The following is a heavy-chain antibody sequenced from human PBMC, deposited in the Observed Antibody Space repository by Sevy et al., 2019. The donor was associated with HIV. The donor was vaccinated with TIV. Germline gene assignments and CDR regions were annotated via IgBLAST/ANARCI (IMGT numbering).Heavy chain of an antibody. Sequence: GGSLRLSCAGSEFTFSSYWMSWVRQSPGKGLEWVANIKQDGSENYYVDSVKGRFTMSRDNAKNPLYLQMNSLRAEDTAVYYCARGYGGNAHDAFDIWGQGTMVTVSS. CDR3: ARGYGGNAHDAFDI. CDR2: IKQDGSEN. J-gene: IGHJ3*02. CDR1: EFTFSSYW. V-gene: IGHV3-7*04. D-gene: IGHD2-15*01.